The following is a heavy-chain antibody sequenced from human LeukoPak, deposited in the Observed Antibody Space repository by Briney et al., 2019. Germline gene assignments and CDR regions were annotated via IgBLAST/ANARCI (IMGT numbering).Heavy chain of an antibody. CDR3: ARKDGDY. Sequence: SETLSLTCTVSGASISAFCWTWFRQPAGKGLEWIWLIYSSGSTLFYPSLKSRVDMSVDLTKNQLSLKLTSVTAADTAMYYCARKDGDYWGRGTLVTVSS. CDR1: GASISAFC. CDR2: IYSSGST. V-gene: IGHV4-4*07. J-gene: IGHJ4*02.